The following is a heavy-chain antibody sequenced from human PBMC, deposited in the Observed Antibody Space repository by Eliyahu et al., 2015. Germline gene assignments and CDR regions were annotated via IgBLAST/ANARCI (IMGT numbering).Heavy chain of an antibody. D-gene: IGHD2-15*01. CDR3: ARHGGWYFDL. J-gene: IGHJ2*01. CDR1: GASFSGDY. V-gene: IGHV4-34*01. Sequence: QVQLQQWGAGXLKPSETLSLTCAVYGASFSGDYWSWIRQPPGKGLEWIGQIQNGGGTGHNPSLSSRVTISMDTSENQFSLKLTSVTAADTAVYYCARHGGWYFDLWGRGTLVTVSS. CDR2: IQNGGGT.